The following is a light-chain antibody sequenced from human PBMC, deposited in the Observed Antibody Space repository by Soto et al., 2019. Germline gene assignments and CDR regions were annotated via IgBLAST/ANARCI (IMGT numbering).Light chain of an antibody. CDR2: ATS. CDR3: QQSISFPLT. Sequence: DIQLTQSPPFLSASEGDRVSMTCRASQGVNRWLAWYQQKPGKAPRLLIYATSTLQSGVPSRFSGSGSGADFTLTISSLQPEDFATYFCQQSISFPLTFGGGTKVEIK. J-gene: IGKJ4*01. CDR1: QGVNRW. V-gene: IGKV1-12*01.